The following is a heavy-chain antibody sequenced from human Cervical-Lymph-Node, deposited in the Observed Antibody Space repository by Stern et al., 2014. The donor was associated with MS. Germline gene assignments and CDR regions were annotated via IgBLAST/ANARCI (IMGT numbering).Heavy chain of an antibody. V-gene: IGHV1-2*02. J-gene: IGHJ4*01. CDR3: ARGSGTADDLRGDY. Sequence: DQLVESGAEARAPGASMKVSCKASGYIFTDYYLHWVRQAPGQGLEWMGWISPNSGGTNFAQNFQGRVTMTRDTSISTAYMELRWLGSADTAVYYCARGSGTADDLRGDYWGQGTLVTVSS. CDR1: GYIFTDYY. CDR2: ISPNSGGT. D-gene: IGHD3-3*01.